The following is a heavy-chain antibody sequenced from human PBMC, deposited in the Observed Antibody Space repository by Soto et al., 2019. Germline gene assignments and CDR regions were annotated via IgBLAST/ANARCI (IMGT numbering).Heavy chain of an antibody. Sequence: GGSLRRSCAASGFTFSRYAMGWVRQAPGKGLEWVSAISGSGDSTYYVDSVKGRFTISRDNSKNTLYLQMNSLRAEDTAVYYCAKENADYYGNSGLVDYWGQGTLVTVSS. CDR1: GFTFSRYA. D-gene: IGHD3-22*01. CDR3: AKENADYYGNSGLVDY. V-gene: IGHV3-23*01. CDR2: ISGSGDST. J-gene: IGHJ4*02.